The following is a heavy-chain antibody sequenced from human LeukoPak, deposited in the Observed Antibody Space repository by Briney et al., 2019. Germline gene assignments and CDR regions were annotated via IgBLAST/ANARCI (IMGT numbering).Heavy chain of an antibody. D-gene: IGHD3-10*01. CDR1: GFTFGSYT. J-gene: IGHJ4*02. Sequence: GGSLRLSCAASGFTFGSYTMSWVRQAPGKGLEWVSSITGSGDSTNYADSVKGRFTISRDNSQNTLYLQVNSLGAEDTAVYYCAKGLDRGSFDSWGQGSLVTVSS. V-gene: IGHV3-23*01. CDR3: AKGLDRGSFDS. CDR2: ITGSGDST.